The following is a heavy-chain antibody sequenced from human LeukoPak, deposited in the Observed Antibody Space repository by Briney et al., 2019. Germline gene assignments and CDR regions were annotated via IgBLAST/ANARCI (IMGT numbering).Heavy chain of an antibody. CDR2: ISSSSSYI. CDR1: GFTFSSYS. D-gene: IGHD2-15*01. CDR3: ARLGSGFGSSSFFFDY. J-gene: IGHJ4*02. V-gene: IGHV3-21*01. Sequence: PGGSLRLSCAASGFTFSSYSMNWVRQAPGKGLEWVSSISSSSSYIYYADSVKGRFNISRVNAKNSLYLQMNSLRAEDTAVYYCARLGSGFGSSSFFFDYWGQGTLVTVSS.